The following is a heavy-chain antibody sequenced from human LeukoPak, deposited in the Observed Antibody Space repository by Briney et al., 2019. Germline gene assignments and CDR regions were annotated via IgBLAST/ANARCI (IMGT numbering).Heavy chain of an antibody. CDR3: ARQDCSGGSCYLDY. Sequence: PGESLRLSCAASGFTFRSYWMHWVRQTPEKGLVWVSRINSDGSSTGYADSVKGRLTISRDSSQNTLFVQMNSLRAEDTAVYYCARQDCSGGSCYLDYWGQGILVTVSS. V-gene: IGHV3-74*01. D-gene: IGHD2-15*01. J-gene: IGHJ4*02. CDR1: GFTFRSYW. CDR2: INSDGSST.